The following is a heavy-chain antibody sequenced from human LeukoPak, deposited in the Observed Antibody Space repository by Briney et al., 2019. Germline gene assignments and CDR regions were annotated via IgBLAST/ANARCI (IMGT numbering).Heavy chain of an antibody. J-gene: IGHJ4*02. CDR3: ARNPGPITIYLGIDY. CDR1: GFTFSSYA. Sequence: PGGSLRLSCAASGFTFSSYAMSWVRQAPGKGLEWVSAISGSGGSTYYVDSVKGRFTISRDNSKNTLYLQMNSLRAEDTAVYYCARNPGPITIYLGIDYWGQGTLVTVSS. D-gene: IGHD3-9*01. V-gene: IGHV3-23*01. CDR2: ISGSGGST.